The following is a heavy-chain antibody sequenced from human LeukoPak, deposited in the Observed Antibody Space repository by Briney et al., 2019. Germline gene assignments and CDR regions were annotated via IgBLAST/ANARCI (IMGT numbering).Heavy chain of an antibody. CDR3: ASVGSSSPGWFDP. J-gene: IGHJ5*02. V-gene: IGHV1-18*01. CDR2: ISSYNGNT. D-gene: IGHD6-6*01. CDR1: GYTFTSFG. Sequence: ASVKVSCKASGYTFTSFGISWVRQAPGQGLEWTGWISSYNGNTNYAQKLQDRVTMTTDTSTSTAYMELRSLRSDDTAVYYCASVGSSSPGWFDPWGQGTLVTVSS.